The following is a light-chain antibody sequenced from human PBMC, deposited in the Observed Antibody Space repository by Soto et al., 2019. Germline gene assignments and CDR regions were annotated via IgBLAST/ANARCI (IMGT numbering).Light chain of an antibody. CDR1: QSTRY. J-gene: IGKJ1*01. CDR2: DAS. CDR3: QEYGMALT. V-gene: IGKV3-20*01. Sequence: EIVLTQSPGTLSLSPGERATLSCRASQSTRYLAWYQQKPGQAPRLLIYDASSRATGIPDRFSGSGSETDFTLTISRLEPEDFAVYSCQEYGMALTFGQGNRWIS.